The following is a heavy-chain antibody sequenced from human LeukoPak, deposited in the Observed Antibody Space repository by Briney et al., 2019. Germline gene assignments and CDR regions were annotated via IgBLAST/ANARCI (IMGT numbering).Heavy chain of an antibody. CDR2: ISENGGII. Sequence: GRSLRLSCAASGFTFDDYAMHWVRHAPGKGLEWVSLISENGGIIYYADSLKGRFTISRDNSKNSLYLQMNSLRAEDTALYYCAKGLRRDGYNRFGWFDRWGQGTLVTVSS. J-gene: IGHJ5*02. V-gene: IGHV3-43*02. D-gene: IGHD5-24*01. CDR3: AKGLRRDGYNRFGWFDR. CDR1: GFTFDDYA.